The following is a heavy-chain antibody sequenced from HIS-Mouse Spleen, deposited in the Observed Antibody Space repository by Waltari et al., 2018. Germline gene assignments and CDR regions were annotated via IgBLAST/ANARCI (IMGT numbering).Heavy chain of an antibody. J-gene: IGHJ3*02. D-gene: IGHD6-13*01. CDR2: IYYSGGT. CDR3: ARGGGSSWPDAFDI. Sequence: QLQLQESGPGLVKPSETLSLTCTVSGGSISSSSYYWGWIRQPPGKGLEWIGSIYYSGGTYYHPSLKRRVTVSVDPSKNQFSLRLSSVTAADTAVYYCARGGGSSWPDAFDIWGQGTIVTVSS. V-gene: IGHV4-39*07. CDR1: GGSISSSSYY.